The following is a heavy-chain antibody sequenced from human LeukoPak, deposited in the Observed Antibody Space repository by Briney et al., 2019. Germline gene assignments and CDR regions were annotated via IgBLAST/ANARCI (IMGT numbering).Heavy chain of an antibody. CDR3: AKDRGDGYNWENYSGFDS. V-gene: IGHV3-21*01. CDR1: GFTFSSYS. CDR2: ISSSSSHI. Sequence: GGSLRLSCAASGFTFSSYSMNWVRQAPGKGLEWVSSISSSSSHIYYADSVKGRFTTSRDNSQNTLSLQMNSLRVEDTGVYYCAKDRGDGYNWENYSGFDSWGQGTLVIVSS. D-gene: IGHD5-24*01. J-gene: IGHJ4*02.